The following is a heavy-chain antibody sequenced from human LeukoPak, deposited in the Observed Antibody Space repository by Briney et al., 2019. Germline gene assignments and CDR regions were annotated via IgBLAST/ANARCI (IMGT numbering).Heavy chain of an antibody. Sequence: PGKSLRLSCAASGFTFSSYAMSWVRQAPGKGLEWVSAISGSGGSTYYADSVKGRFTISRDNSKNTLYLQMNSLRAEDTAVYYCAKDSRGNYYYYYMDVWGKGTTVTVSS. CDR1: GFTFSSYA. J-gene: IGHJ6*03. V-gene: IGHV3-23*01. CDR3: AKDSRGNYYYYYMDV. D-gene: IGHD3-10*01. CDR2: ISGSGGST.